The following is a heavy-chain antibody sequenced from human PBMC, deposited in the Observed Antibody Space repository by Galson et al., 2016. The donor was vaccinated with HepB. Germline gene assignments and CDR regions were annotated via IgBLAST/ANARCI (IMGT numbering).Heavy chain of an antibody. Sequence: PALVKPTQTLTLTCTFSGFSLSTTGVGVAWIRQPPGKALEWLALVFWDDDKRYSPSLKRRLSITKDTSTNQVVLTMTNMAPEDTATYYCARRNPNNWFDPWGQGTLVTVFS. CDR1: GFSLSTTGVG. J-gene: IGHJ5*02. CDR2: VFWDDDK. CDR3: ARRNPNNWFDP. V-gene: IGHV2-5*02.